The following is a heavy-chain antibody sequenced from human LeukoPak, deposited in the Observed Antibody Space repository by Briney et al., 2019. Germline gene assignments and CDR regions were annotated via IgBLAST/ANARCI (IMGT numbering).Heavy chain of an antibody. CDR2: LYYGGNT. V-gene: IGHV4-39*01. D-gene: IGHD3-16*01. CDR1: GDSINSRSYY. CDR3: ARGNTDYYDSSAEGDAFDI. J-gene: IGHJ3*02. Sequence: PSETLSLTCTVSGDSINSRSYYWDWIRQPPGKGLEWIGNLYYGGNTHYNPSLKSRVTISADTSNNQFSLNLSSVTATDTAVYYCARGNTDYYDSSAEGDAFDIWGQGTMVTVSS.